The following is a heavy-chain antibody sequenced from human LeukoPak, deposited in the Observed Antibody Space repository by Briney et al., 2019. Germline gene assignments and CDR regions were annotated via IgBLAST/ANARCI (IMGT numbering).Heavy chain of an antibody. J-gene: IGHJ5*02. D-gene: IGHD6-13*01. V-gene: IGHV6-1*01. CDR1: GASVSSNSAA. Sequence: SQTLSLTCAISGASVSSNSAAWHWIRQSPSRGLEWLGRTYYRSKWFNDYAVSVKSRITINLDTSKNQFSLQLISVTPEDTAVYYCARTAAGKGCFDPWGQGTLVTVSS. CDR3: ARTAAGKGCFDP. CDR2: TYYRSKWFN.